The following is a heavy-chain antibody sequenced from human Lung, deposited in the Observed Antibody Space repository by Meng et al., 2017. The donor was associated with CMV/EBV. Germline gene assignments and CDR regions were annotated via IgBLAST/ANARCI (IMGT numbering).Heavy chain of an antibody. CDR1: GFTFSSYA. CDR2: ISGSGGST. D-gene: IGHD6-13*01. CDR3: AKYIAAAGILSVYFDY. V-gene: IGHV3-23*01. Sequence: GGSLRLXCAASGFTFSSYAMSWVRQAPGKGLEWVSAISGSGGSTYYADSVKARFTISRDNSKNTLYLQMNSLRAEDTAVYYCAKYIAAAGILSVYFDYSGQGXLVTVSS. J-gene: IGHJ4*02.